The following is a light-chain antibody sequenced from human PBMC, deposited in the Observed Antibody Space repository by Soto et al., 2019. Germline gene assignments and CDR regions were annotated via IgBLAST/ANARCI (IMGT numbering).Light chain of an antibody. J-gene: IGKJ1*01. V-gene: IGKV3D-7*01. CDR1: QSVSSSY. CDR3: QLEKRYSWT. Sequence: ESVLTQSPGTLSLSPGERATLSCRASQSVSSSYLAWYQPEPGLAPRLLIYGASARATGIPARCSGIGSGIEVTLTSIGRQHDDFASYHCQLEKRYSWTFGQGTKVDIK. CDR2: GAS.